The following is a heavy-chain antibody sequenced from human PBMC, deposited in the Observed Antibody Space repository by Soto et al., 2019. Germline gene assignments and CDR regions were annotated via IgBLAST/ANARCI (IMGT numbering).Heavy chain of an antibody. D-gene: IGHD6-13*01. V-gene: IGHV2-26*04. CDR3: ASTYSTSWYWFDP. Sequence: QVTVKESGPVLVKPTETLTLTCTVSGFSLSNAGLGVRWIRQPPGKALEWLAHIFSNDEKAYSTSLKSRLTISNDTSKSQVVLIMTNMDPVDTATYYCASTYSTSWYWFDPWGQGTLVTVSS. CDR1: GFSLSNAGLG. CDR2: IFSNDEK. J-gene: IGHJ5*02.